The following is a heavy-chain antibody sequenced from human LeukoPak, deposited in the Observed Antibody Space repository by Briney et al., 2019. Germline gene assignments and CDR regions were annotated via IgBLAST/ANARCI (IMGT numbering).Heavy chain of an antibody. CDR2: IYYSGNT. Sequence: SETLSLTCTVSGGSISSYYWSWIRRPPGKGLEWIGYIYYSGNTNYNPSLKSRLTISVDTSKNQFSLKLNSVTAADTAVYYCARDRSEFDYWGQGTLVTVSS. CDR1: GGSISSYY. J-gene: IGHJ4*02. V-gene: IGHV4-59*01. CDR3: ARDRSEFDY.